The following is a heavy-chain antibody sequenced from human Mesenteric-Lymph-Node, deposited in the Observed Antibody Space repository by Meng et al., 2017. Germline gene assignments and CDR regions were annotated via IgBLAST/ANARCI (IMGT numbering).Heavy chain of an antibody. V-gene: IGHV1-69*06. D-gene: IGHD6-13*01. CDR1: GGTFSSYA. CDR3: ARYVPNGSFWYFNF. J-gene: IGHJ2*01. CDR2: IIPIFGTA. Sequence: QVQLVQFGAEVKKPGSSVKVSCKASGGTFSSYAISWVRQAPGQGLEWMGGIIPIFGTANYAQKFQGRVTMTRDTSISTAYMELSGLISDDTAVYYCARYVPNGSFWYFNFWGRGTLVTVSS.